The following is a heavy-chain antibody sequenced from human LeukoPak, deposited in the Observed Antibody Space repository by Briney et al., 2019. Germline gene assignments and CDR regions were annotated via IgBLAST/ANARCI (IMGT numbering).Heavy chain of an antibody. J-gene: IGHJ3*02. D-gene: IGHD3-3*01. V-gene: IGHV1-69*13. CDR1: GGTFSSYA. CDR3: ARANDFWSYAFDI. Sequence: ASVKVSCKASGGTFSSYAISWVRQAPGQGLEWMGGIIPIFGTANYAQKFQGRVTITADESTSTAYMELSSLRSEDTAVYYCARANDFWSYAFDIWGQRTMVTVSS. CDR2: IIPIFGTA.